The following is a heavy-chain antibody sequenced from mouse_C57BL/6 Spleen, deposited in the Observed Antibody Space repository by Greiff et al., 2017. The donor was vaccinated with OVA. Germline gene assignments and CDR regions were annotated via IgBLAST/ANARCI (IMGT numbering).Heavy chain of an antibody. CDR2: IDPETGGT. Sequence: QVQLQQSGAELVRPGASVTLSCKASGYTFTDYEMHWVKQTPVHGLEWIGAIDPETGGTAYNQKFKGKAILTADKSSSTAYMELRSLTSEDSAVYYCTKDRRQLRLRGYAMDYWGQGTSVTVSS. CDR1: GYTFTDYE. CDR3: TKDRRQLRLRGYAMDY. J-gene: IGHJ4*01. D-gene: IGHD3-2*02. V-gene: IGHV1-15*01.